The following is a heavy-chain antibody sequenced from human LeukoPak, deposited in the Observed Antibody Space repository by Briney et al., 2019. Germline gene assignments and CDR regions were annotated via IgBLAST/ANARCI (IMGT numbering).Heavy chain of an antibody. Sequence: PSETLSLTCTVSGGSISSYYWSWIRQPPGKGLEWIGYIYYSGSTSYNPSLKSRVTISVDTSKNQFSLKLSSVTAADTAVYYCARSYFFDYWGQGTLVTVSS. CDR2: IYYSGST. CDR1: GGSISSYY. J-gene: IGHJ4*02. V-gene: IGHV4-59*01. CDR3: ARSYFFDY.